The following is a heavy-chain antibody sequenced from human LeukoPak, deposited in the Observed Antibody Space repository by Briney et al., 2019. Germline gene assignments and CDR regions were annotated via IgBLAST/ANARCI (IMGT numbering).Heavy chain of an antibody. D-gene: IGHD5-24*01. J-gene: IGHJ4*02. Sequence: GGSLRLSCAASGFTFSSYAMSWVRQAPGKGLEWVSGISGSGDSTYYADSVKGRFTISRDNSKNTVYLQMNSLRVDDTAVYYCARAPPGRKGYNPYYFDYWGQGTRVTVSS. CDR1: GFTFSSYA. V-gene: IGHV3-23*01. CDR2: ISGSGDST. CDR3: ARAPPGRKGYNPYYFDY.